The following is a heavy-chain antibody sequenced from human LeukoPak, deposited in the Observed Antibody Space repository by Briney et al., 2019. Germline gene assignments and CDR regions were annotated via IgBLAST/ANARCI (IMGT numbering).Heavy chain of an antibody. CDR3: ARDSSGYGLDKGGYYYYYMDV. J-gene: IGHJ6*03. D-gene: IGHD5-12*01. V-gene: IGHV4-39*07. CDR1: GGSISSRNYY. CDR2: IYHSGST. Sequence: PSETLSLTCTFSGGSISSRNYYWGWIRQPPGKGLEWIGSIYHSGSTYYNPSLKSRVTISVDTSKNQFSLKLSSVTAADTAVYYCARDSSGYGLDKGGYYYYYMDVWGKGTTVTVSS.